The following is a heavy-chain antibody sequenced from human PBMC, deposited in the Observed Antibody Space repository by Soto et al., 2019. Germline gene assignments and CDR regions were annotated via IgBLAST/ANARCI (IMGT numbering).Heavy chain of an antibody. V-gene: IGHV3-48*02. J-gene: IGHJ4*02. CDR2: ITSDTLTI. CDR1: GFTFNIYS. CDR3: ARSVEGHFDY. Sequence: EVQLVESGGGLVRPGESLRLSCAASGFTFNIYSMNWIRQAPGKGLEWVSYITSDTLTIRYADSVRGRFIISRDNAGNSVFLQRNSLRDEDTATYYCARSVEGHFDYWGQGALVTVSS. D-gene: IGHD6-19*01.